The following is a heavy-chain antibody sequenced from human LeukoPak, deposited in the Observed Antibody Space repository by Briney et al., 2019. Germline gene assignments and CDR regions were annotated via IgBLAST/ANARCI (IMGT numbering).Heavy chain of an antibody. CDR3: AKDREVSAARVYDY. CDR1: GFTFSNYV. CDR2: ITGSGGTT. J-gene: IGHJ4*02. V-gene: IGHV3-23*01. D-gene: IGHD2-2*01. Sequence: GGSLRLSCAASGFTFSNYVLIWVRQAPGRGLEWVSAITGSGGTTSYADSVKGRFTISRDNSRNTQYLQMNSLRAEDAAVYYCAKDREVSAARVYDYWGQGTLVTVSS.